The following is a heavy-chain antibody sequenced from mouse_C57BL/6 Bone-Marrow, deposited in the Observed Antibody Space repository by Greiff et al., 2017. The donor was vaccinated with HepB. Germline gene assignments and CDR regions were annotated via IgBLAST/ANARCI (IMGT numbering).Heavy chain of an antibody. J-gene: IGHJ3*01. CDR2: ISNKANGYTT. CDR1: GFTFTDYY. Sequence: EVKVVESGGGLVQPGASLRLSCAASGFTFTDYYMSWVRQPPGKAPEWLALISNKANGYTTDYTASVKGRFTISRDNSQTNLYLQMNTLRAEDIATYCCVIAPRTWAVWFAYWGQGTLVTVSA. CDR3: VIAPRTWAVWFAY. V-gene: IGHV7-4*01.